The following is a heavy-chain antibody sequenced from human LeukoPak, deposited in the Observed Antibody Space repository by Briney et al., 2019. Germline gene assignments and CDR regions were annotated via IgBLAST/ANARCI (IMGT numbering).Heavy chain of an antibody. D-gene: IGHD5-18*01. CDR2: IGTADDT. Sequence: GGSLRLSCAASGFTFSRYDMHWVRQATGKGLEWVSAIGTADDTYYPGSVKGRFTISRENATNSLYLQMNSLRAEDTAVYYCARASTGYNYGYGAYYFDYWGQGTLVTVSS. J-gene: IGHJ4*02. V-gene: IGHV3-13*01. CDR1: GFTFSRYD. CDR3: ARASTGYNYGYGAYYFDY.